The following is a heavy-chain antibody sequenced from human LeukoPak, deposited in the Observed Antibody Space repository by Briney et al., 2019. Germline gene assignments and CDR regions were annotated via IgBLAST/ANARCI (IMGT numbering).Heavy chain of an antibody. Sequence: GGSLRLSCAASGFTFSSYGMHLVRQAPGKGLEWVAVIWYDGSNKYYADSVKGRFTISRDNAKNSLFLQMSSLRAEDTAVYYCAREMYAGWYFAFDIWGQGTMVTVSS. D-gene: IGHD6-19*01. J-gene: IGHJ3*02. CDR3: AREMYAGWYFAFDI. CDR2: IWYDGSNK. CDR1: GFTFSSYG. V-gene: IGHV3-33*01.